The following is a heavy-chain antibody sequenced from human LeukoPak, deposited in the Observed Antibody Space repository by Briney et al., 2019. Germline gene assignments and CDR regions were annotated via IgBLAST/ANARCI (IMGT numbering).Heavy chain of an antibody. CDR3: VRNIKFSSGAIES. Sequence: SETLSLTCSVSGASLSSYYWSWIRHPPGRKFEWIGHIFSSASTNYNPSLKSRVTISAETSKKHCSLKLASGNATEPAFFFVVRNIKFSSGAIESWGQGTLVSVSS. CDR2: IFSSAST. CDR1: GASLSSYY. D-gene: IGHD3-22*01. V-gene: IGHV4-4*08. J-gene: IGHJ4*02.